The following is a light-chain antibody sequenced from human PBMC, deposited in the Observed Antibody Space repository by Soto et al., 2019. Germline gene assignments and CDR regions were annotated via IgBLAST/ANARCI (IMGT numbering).Light chain of an antibody. V-gene: IGKV3-20*01. CDR2: GAS. J-gene: IGKJ2*01. CDR3: QQYGSSSYT. Sequence: DIVLTQSPDTLSLFPGERATLSCRASQSVSSNYLAWYQQKPGQAPRLLIYGASTRATGIPDRFSGSGSGTDLTLTISRLEPEDFAVYYCQQYGSSSYTFGQGTRLEIK. CDR1: QSVSSNY.